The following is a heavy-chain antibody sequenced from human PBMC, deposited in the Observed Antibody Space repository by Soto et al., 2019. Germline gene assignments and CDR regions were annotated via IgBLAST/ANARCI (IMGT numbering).Heavy chain of an antibody. Sequence: EVQLLESGGGLVQPGGSLRLSCAASGFTFSSYAMSWVRQAPGKGLEWVSTISGSGTYYADSVKGRFTISRDNSKNKLSLQMNNLRAEDTAVYYCARPPDAYNSGWSKVEYWGQGTLVAVSS. CDR3: ARPPDAYNSGWSKVEY. CDR1: GFTFSSYA. D-gene: IGHD6-19*01. CDR2: ISGSGT. V-gene: IGHV3-23*01. J-gene: IGHJ4*02.